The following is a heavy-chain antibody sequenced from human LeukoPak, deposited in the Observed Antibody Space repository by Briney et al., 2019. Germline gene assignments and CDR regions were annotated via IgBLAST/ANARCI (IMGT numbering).Heavy chain of an antibody. Sequence: GALRLSCAASGFTFSSYWMSWVRQAPGKGLEWVANIKQDGSEKYYVDSVKGRFTISRDNAKNSLYLQMNSLRAEDTAVYYCVRDFGISVYYFDYWGQGTLVTVSS. CDR2: IKQDGSEK. V-gene: IGHV3-7*01. CDR3: VRDFGISVYYFDY. CDR1: GFTFSSYW. J-gene: IGHJ4*02. D-gene: IGHD1-20*01.